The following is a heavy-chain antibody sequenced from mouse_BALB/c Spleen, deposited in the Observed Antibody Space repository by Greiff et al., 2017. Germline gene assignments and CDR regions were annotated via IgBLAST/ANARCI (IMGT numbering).Heavy chain of an antibody. CDR1: GFNIKDTY. Sequence: VQLKESGAELVKPGASVKLSCTASGFNIKDTYMHWVKQRPEQGLEWIGRIDPANGNTKYDPKFQGKATITADTSSNTAYLQLSSLTSEDTAVYYCASGSVFDYWGQGTTLTVSS. V-gene: IGHV14-3*02. CDR3: ASGSVFDY. D-gene: IGHD1-1*01. J-gene: IGHJ2*01. CDR2: IDPANGNT.